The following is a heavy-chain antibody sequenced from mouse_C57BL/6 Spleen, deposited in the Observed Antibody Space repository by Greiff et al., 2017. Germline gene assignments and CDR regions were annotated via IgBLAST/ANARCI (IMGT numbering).Heavy chain of an antibody. J-gene: IGHJ2*01. V-gene: IGHV1-22*01. CDR1: GYTFTDYN. Sequence: VQLQQSGPELVKPGASVKMSCKASGYTFTDYNMHWVKQSPGKSLEWIGYINPNSGGTSYNQKFKGKATLTVNKSSSTAYMELRSLTSEDSAVYYCARGANWAYFDYWGQGTTLTVSS. CDR3: ARGANWAYFDY. D-gene: IGHD4-1*01. CDR2: INPNSGGT.